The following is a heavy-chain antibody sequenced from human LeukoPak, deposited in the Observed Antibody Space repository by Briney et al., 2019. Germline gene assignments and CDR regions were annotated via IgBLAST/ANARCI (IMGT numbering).Heavy chain of an antibody. CDR3: ARHIIGRWLGDDYSYYIDV. V-gene: IGHV4-34*01. CDR2: IHQSGRT. Sequence: SETLSLTCAVYGESLSNYYWSWIRQPPGKGLEWIGEIHQSGRTGYNPSLKSRVIISIDTSKTQFSLNLSSVTAADTAVYYCARHIIGRWLGDDYSYYIDVWGKGTTVTISS. D-gene: IGHD3-10*01. CDR1: GESLSNYY. J-gene: IGHJ6*03.